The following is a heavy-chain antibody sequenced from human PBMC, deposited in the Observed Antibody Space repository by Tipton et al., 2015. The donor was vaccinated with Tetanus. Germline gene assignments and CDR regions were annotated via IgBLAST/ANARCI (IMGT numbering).Heavy chain of an antibody. Sequence: SLRLSCAASGFTFSRYAMNWVRQAPGEGLEWVSSISGGDNTRYYADSVKGRFSISRDNSKNTLHLQMNSLGVDDTAVYYCAKFLAELNWDDAFDVWGHGTKVTVSS. D-gene: IGHD7-27*01. CDR1: GFTFSRYA. V-gene: IGHV3-23*01. J-gene: IGHJ3*01. CDR3: AKFLAELNWDDAFDV. CDR2: ISGGDNTR.